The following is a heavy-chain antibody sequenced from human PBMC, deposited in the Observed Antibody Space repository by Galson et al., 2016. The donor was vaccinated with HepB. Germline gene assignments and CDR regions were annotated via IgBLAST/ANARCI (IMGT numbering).Heavy chain of an antibody. V-gene: IGHV6-1*01. J-gene: IGHJ6*02. Sequence: CAISGDSVSSNTAAWNWIRQSPSRGLEWLGRTYYRSKWFTDYAVSVKSRIAFKPDTSKNHFSLQLNSVTPEDTAVYYCARDLSGNHSYYYYAMDVWGQGTTVTVSS. CDR3: ARDLSGNHSYYYYAMDV. D-gene: IGHD1-14*01. CDR2: TYYRSKWFT. CDR1: GDSVSSNTAA.